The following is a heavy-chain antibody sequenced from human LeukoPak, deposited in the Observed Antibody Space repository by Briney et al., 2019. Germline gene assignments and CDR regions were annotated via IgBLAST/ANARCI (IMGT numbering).Heavy chain of an antibody. Sequence: GESLKISCKASGYIFTNYWIGWVRQMPGKGLEWMGIIYPRDSDTRYSPSFQGQVTVSADKSISTAYLQWNTLEASDTAMYYCARRQYSGYDFDFWGQGALVTVSS. D-gene: IGHD5-12*01. CDR3: ARRQYSGYDFDF. V-gene: IGHV5-51*01. CDR1: GYIFTNYW. CDR2: IYPRDSDT. J-gene: IGHJ4*02.